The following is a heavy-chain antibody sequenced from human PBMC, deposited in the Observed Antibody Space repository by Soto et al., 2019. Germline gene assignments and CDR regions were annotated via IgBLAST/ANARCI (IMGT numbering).Heavy chain of an antibody. J-gene: IGHJ4*02. Sequence: QVQLVQSGAEVKKPGSSVKVSCKASGGTFSSYAISWVRQAPGQGLEWMGGIIPIFGTANYAQKFQGRVTITADESTSTAYMELRSLRSEDTAVYYCAFQQQLVQDSEFLNDYWGQGTLVTVSS. CDR2: IIPIFGTA. D-gene: IGHD6-13*01. CDR1: GGTFSSYA. CDR3: AFQQQLVQDSEFLNDY. V-gene: IGHV1-69*01.